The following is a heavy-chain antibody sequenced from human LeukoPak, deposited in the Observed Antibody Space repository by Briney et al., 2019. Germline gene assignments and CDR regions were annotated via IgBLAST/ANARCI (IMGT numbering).Heavy chain of an antibody. CDR1: GFTFSNAW. J-gene: IGHJ5*02. D-gene: IGHD5-18*01. V-gene: IGHV3-21*01. CDR3: ARDRYSYVVAWWFAP. Sequence: GGSLRLSCAASGFTFSNAWMSWVRQAPGKGLEWVSSISSSSSYIYYADSVKGRFTISRDNAKNSLYLQMNSLRAEDTAVYYCARDRYSYVVAWWFAPWGQGTLVTVSS. CDR2: ISSSSSYI.